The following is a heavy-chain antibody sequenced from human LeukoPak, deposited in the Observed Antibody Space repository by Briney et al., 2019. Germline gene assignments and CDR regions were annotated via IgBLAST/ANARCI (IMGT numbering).Heavy chain of an antibody. Sequence: GESLKISCKGSGYSFTSYWIGWVRQMPGKGLEWMGIIYPGDSDTRYSPSFQGQVTISADKSISTAYLQWSSLKASDTAMYYCARLREYYYGSGSYPIDFDYWGQGTLVTVSS. D-gene: IGHD3-10*01. CDR3: ARLREYYYGSGSYPIDFDY. CDR1: GYSFTSYW. CDR2: IYPGDSDT. J-gene: IGHJ4*02. V-gene: IGHV5-51*01.